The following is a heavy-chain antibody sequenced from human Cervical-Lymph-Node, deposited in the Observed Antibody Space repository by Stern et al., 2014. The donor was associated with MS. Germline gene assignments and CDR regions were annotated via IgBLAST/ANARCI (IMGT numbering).Heavy chain of an antibody. J-gene: IGHJ4*02. CDR1: GFTFSNFY. Sequence: VQLVQSGAEVKKPGASVKIACKASGFTFSNFYIHWVRQAPGQGLEWMGLIYPRGERATYARKLGCRVAMTGDTSTSTGDMELNSLTSADTATYESVRLRGCNLVTGYLDFWGQGTLVTVSS. D-gene: IGHD3-9*01. CDR3: VRLRGCNLVTGYLDF. CDR2: IYPRGERA. V-gene: IGHV1-46*04.